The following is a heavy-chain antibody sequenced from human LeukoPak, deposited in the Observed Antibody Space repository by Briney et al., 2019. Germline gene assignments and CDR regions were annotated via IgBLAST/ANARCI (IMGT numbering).Heavy chain of an antibody. CDR1: GFTFSNYA. D-gene: IGHD6-13*01. CDR2: ISSSSTYI. Sequence: GGSLRPSCAASGFTFSNYAMNWVRQAPGKGLEWVSSISSSSTYIYYADSVKGRFTISRDDAKNSLYLQMNSLRAEDTAVYYCARYPLTSSWYYFDYWGQGTLVTVSS. V-gene: IGHV3-21*01. CDR3: ARYPLTSSWYYFDY. J-gene: IGHJ4*02.